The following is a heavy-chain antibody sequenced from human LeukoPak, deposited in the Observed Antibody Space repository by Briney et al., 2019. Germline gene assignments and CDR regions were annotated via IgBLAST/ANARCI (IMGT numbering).Heavy chain of an antibody. CDR1: GFTFSSYS. D-gene: IGHD3-22*01. J-gene: IGHJ4*02. V-gene: IGHV3-21*01. Sequence: GGSLRLSCAASGFTFSSYSMNWVRQAPGKGLEWVSSISSSSSYIYYADSVKGRFTISRDNAKNSLYLQMNSLRAEDTAVYYCARHFRGYYDSSGYLDYWGQGTLVTVSS. CDR2: ISSSSSYI. CDR3: ARHFRGYYDSSGYLDY.